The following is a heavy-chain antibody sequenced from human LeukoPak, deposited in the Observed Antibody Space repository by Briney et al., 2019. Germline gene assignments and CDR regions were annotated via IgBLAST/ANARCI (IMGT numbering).Heavy chain of an antibody. D-gene: IGHD3-10*01. Sequence: SETLSLTCTVSGGSISSSSYYWGWIRQPPGKGLEWIGSIYYSGSTYYNPSLKSRVTISVDTSKNQFSLKLSSVTAADTAVYYCARKGRRLLWFGVKPKNPDDAFDIWGQGTMVTVSS. V-gene: IGHV4-39*01. CDR2: IYYSGST. CDR3: ARKGRRLLWFGVKPKNPDDAFDI. CDR1: GGSISSSSYY. J-gene: IGHJ3*02.